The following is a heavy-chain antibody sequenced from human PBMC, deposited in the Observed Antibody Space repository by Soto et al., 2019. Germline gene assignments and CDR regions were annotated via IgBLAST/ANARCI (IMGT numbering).Heavy chain of an antibody. CDR3: ARKDKSGYFNWFDP. Sequence: PGEFFKISCRTSGYRFTSYWIAWVRQMPGKGLEWMGIIFPSDSDTRYSPSFQGQVTISADRSTSTVFLQWASLKASDTAVYFCARKDKSGYFNWFDPWGQGTLVTLSS. CDR2: IFPSDSDT. J-gene: IGHJ5*02. CDR1: GYRFTSYW. D-gene: IGHD3-22*01. V-gene: IGHV5-51*01.